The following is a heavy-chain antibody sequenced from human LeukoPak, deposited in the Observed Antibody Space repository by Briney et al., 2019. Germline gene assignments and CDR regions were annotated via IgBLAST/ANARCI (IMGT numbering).Heavy chain of an antibody. CDR1: GFTFSDYY. CDR2: ISSSSSYI. D-gene: IGHD5-24*01. V-gene: IGHV3-11*06. Sequence: GGALRLSCAASGFTFSDYYMSWIRQAPGKGLEWVSFISSSSSYIYYADSVKGRFTISRDNAKNSLYLQMNSLRADDTAVYYCARSEMGYYYYYMDVWGKGTTVTISS. J-gene: IGHJ6*03. CDR3: ARSEMGYYYYYMDV.